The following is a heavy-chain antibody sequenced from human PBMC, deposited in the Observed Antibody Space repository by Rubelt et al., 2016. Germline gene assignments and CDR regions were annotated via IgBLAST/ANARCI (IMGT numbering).Heavy chain of an antibody. CDR2: T. CDR3: AKDPYGVFRYYYYGMDV. V-gene: IGHV3-23*01. Sequence: TYYADSVKGRFTISRDNSKNTLYLQMNSLRAEDTAVYYCAKDPYGVFRYYYYGMDVWGQGTTVTVSS. D-gene: IGHD4-17*01. J-gene: IGHJ6*02.